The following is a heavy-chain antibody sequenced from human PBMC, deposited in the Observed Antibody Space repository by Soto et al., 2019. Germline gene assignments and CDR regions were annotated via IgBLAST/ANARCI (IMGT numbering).Heavy chain of an antibody. CDR1: GYTFTSYD. CDR3: ARRTIFGVVTPFYGMDV. D-gene: IGHD3-3*01. Sequence: ASVKVSCKASGYTFTSYDINWVRQATGQGLEWMGWMNPNSGNTGYAQKFQGRVTMTRNTSISTAYMELSSLRSEDTAVYYCARRTIFGVVTPFYGMDVWGQGTTVTVYS. V-gene: IGHV1-8*01. J-gene: IGHJ6*02. CDR2: MNPNSGNT.